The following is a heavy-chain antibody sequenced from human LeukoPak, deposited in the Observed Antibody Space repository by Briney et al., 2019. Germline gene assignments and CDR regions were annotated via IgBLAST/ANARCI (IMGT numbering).Heavy chain of an antibody. CDR3: ARVGIVGATYPFDY. J-gene: IGHJ4*02. V-gene: IGHV4-59*01. Sequence: SETQSLTCTVSGGSISSYYWSWIRQPPGKGLEWIGYIYCSGSTNYNPSLKSRVTISVDTSKNQFSLKLSSVTAADTAVYYCARVGIVGATYPFDYWGQGTLVTVSS. D-gene: IGHD1-26*01. CDR2: IYCSGST. CDR1: GGSISSYY.